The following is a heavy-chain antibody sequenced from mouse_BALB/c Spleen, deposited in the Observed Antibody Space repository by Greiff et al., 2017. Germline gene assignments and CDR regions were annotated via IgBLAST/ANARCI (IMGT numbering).Heavy chain of an antibody. J-gene: IGHJ4*01. CDR3: AINWDDYAMDY. CDR1: GFSLTSYG. CDR2: IWSGGST. D-gene: IGHD4-1*01. V-gene: IGHV2-2*02. Sequence: VKLVESGPGLVAPSQSLSITCTVSGFSLTSYGVHWVRQSPGKGLEWLGVIWSGGSTDYNAAFISRLSISKDNSKSQVFFKMNSLQANDTAIYYCAINWDDYAMDYWGQGTSVTVSS.